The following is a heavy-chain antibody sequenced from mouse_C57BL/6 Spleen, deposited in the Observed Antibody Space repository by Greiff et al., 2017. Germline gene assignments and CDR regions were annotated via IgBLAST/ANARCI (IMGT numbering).Heavy chain of an antibody. V-gene: IGHV1-64*01. CDR1: GYTFTSYW. J-gene: IGHJ2*01. Sequence: QVQLQQPGAELVKPGASVKLSCKASGYTFTSYWMHWVKQRPGQGLEWIGMIHPNSGSTNYNEKFKGKATFTADTSSNTAYMQLSSLTTEDSAIYCCARGDYKGYFDYWGQGTTLTVSS. CDR3: ARGDYKGYFDY. D-gene: IGHD2-12*01. CDR2: IHPNSGST.